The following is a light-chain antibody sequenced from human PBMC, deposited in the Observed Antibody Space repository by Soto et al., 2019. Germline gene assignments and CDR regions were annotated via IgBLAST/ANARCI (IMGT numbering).Light chain of an antibody. Sequence: EIVMTQSPATLSVSPGERATLSCRASQNVNSNLAWYQQKPGQAPRLLIYGASTRATGIPARFSGSGSGTAFTLTISSLQSEDFAVYYWQQYNNWPLAFGGGTRVEIK. V-gene: IGKV3-15*01. J-gene: IGKJ4*01. CDR2: GAS. CDR1: QNVNSN. CDR3: QQYNNWPLA.